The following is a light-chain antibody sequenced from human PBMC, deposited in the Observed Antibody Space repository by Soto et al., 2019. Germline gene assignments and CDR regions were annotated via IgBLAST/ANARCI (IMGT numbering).Light chain of an antibody. CDR2: SDN. V-gene: IGLV3-21*04. CDR3: QLWDNTGDRVL. J-gene: IGLJ2*01. CDR1: NIGTKS. Sequence: SYELTQSPSVSVAPGKTARITCGGNNIGTKSVHWYQQKPGQAPVLVIYSDNDRPSGMPARFSGSNSGHTATLTISRVEAGDEADYYCQLWDNTGDRVLFGGGTELTVL.